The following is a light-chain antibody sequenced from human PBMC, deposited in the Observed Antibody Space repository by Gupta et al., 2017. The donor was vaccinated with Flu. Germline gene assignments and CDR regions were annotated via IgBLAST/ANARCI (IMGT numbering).Light chain of an antibody. CDR3: QELNSYPWT. J-gene: IGKJ1*01. CDR1: QGISSY. CDR2: AAS. V-gene: IGKV1-9*01. Sequence: PSFLSASVGDRVTITCRASQGISSYLAWYQQKPGKAPKLLIYAASTLQSGVPSRFSGSGSGTEFTLTISSLQPEDFATYYCQELNSYPWTFGQGTKVEIK.